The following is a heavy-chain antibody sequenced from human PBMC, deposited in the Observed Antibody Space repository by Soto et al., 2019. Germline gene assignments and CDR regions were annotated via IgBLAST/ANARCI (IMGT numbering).Heavy chain of an antibody. D-gene: IGHD3-22*01. J-gene: IGHJ4*02. CDR3: ARLPVPHYYDSSGSAY. CDR1: GGSISSYN. Sequence: SETLSLTCTASGGSISSYNWSWIRQPPGKGLEWIGYIYYSGSTNYNPSLKSRVTISVDTSKNQFFLKLSSVTAADTAVYYCARLPVPHYYDSSGSAYWGQGTLVTVSS. CDR2: IYYSGST. V-gene: IGHV4-59*01.